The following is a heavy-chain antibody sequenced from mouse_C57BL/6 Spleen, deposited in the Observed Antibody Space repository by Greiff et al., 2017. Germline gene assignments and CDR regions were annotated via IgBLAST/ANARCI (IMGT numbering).Heavy chain of an antibody. CDR1: GYTFTSYW. CDR2: IDPNSGGT. J-gene: IGHJ2*01. CDR3: ARVNYYGSSYDYFDY. V-gene: IGHV1-72*01. Sequence: QVHVKQPGAELVKPGASVKLSCKASGYTFTSYWMHWVKQRPGRGLEWIGRIDPNSGGTKYNEKFKSKATLTVDKPSSTAYMQLSSLTSEDSAVYYCARVNYYGSSYDYFDYWGQGTTLTVSS. D-gene: IGHD1-1*01.